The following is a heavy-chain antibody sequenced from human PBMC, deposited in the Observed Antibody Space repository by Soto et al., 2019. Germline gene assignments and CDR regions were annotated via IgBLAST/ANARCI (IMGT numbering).Heavy chain of an antibody. J-gene: IGHJ3*02. CDR2: IDHSGTT. Sequence: QVQLQESGPGLVKPSGTLSLTCAVSGVSISIPNWWAWVRQAPGKGLEWIGEIDHSGTTNYNPSPNSPVTLSLDRSKNQFSLRLTSVAAADTAVYFCARGKFYAFDIWGQGTMVTVSS. V-gene: IGHV4-4*02. CDR1: GVSISIPNW. CDR3: ARGKFYAFDI.